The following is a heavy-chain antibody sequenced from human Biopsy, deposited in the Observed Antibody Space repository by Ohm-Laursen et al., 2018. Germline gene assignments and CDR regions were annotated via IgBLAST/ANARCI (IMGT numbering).Heavy chain of an antibody. CDR2: IYYSGST. CDR1: GGSVNSYS. V-gene: IGHV4-59*02. J-gene: IGHJ4*02. CDR3: ARVGAGAPSIDYFDY. D-gene: IGHD1-26*01. Sequence: GTLSLTCPVSGGSVNSYSWSWIRQPPGKGLEWIGYIYYSGSTNYNPSLRSRVTISVDRSKNQFSLELSSVTAADTAVYYCARVGAGAPSIDYFDYWGQGALVTVSS.